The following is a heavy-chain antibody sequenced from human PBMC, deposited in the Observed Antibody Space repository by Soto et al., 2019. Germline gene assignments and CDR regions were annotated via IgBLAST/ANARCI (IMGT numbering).Heavy chain of an antibody. D-gene: IGHD3-10*01. J-gene: IGHJ4*02. Sequence: QVQLVQSGAEVKKPGSSVRVSCKAHEGTFTNYSISWVRQAPGQGLEWMGKIIPILGIQKHAQKFQGRITIIADKSTSTAYMDLTSLRSDDTAVYFCARDGYTGSYHQYWGQGTLVTVSS. CDR2: IIPILGIQ. V-gene: IGHV1-69*04. CDR3: ARDGYTGSYHQY. CDR1: EGTFTNYS.